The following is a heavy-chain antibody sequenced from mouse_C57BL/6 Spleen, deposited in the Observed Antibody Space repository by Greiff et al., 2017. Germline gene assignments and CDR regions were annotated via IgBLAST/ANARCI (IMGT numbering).Heavy chain of an antibody. V-gene: IGHV2-5*01. Sequence: VQLVESGPGLVQPSQSLSITCTVSGFSLTSYGVHWVRQSPGKGLEWLGVIWRGGSTDYNAAFMSRLSITKDNSKSQVFFKMNSLQADDTAIYYCAKNGEGEGYGNPFDDWGQGTTLTVSS. CDR2: IWRGGST. J-gene: IGHJ2*01. D-gene: IGHD2-1*01. CDR1: GFSLTSYG. CDR3: AKNGEGEGYGNPFDD.